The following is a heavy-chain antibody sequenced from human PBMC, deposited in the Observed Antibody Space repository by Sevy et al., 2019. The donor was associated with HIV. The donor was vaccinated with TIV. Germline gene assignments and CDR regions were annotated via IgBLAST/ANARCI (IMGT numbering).Heavy chain of an antibody. D-gene: IGHD7-27*01. Sequence: GGSLRLSCETSGFTFSRNWMNWVRQAPGKGLEWLANINADASDVHYVDSVKGRFTISRDNGKNSLYLQMNSLRVEDTAVYYCARDLRGHGDLDSWGQGTLVTVSS. CDR2: INADASDV. V-gene: IGHV3-7*01. CDR3: ARDLRGHGDLDS. J-gene: IGHJ4*02. CDR1: GFTFSRNW.